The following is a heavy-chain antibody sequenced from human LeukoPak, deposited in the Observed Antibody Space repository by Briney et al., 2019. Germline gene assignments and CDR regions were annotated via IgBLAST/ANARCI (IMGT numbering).Heavy chain of an antibody. CDR1: GDSISSFY. CDR2: IYYSGST. V-gene: IGHV4-59*01. CDR3: ASGSIVGVLWG. D-gene: IGHD1-26*01. Sequence: SETLSLTCTVSGDSISSFYWTWIRQPPGKGLEWIGYIYYSGSTDYNPSLKSRVTMSVDTSKNQFSLKLNSVTAADTAVNYCASGSIVGVLWGWGQGTLVTVSS. J-gene: IGHJ4*02.